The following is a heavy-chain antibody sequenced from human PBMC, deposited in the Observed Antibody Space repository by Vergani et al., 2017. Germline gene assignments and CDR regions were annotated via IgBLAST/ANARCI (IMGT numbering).Heavy chain of an antibody. Sequence: EVQLLESGGGLVQPGGSLRLSCAASGFTFSSYAMHWVRQAPGKGLEWVSGISWNSGSIGYADSVKGRFTISRDNAKNSLYLQMNSLGAEDTAVYYCAGVVRGVKVDYWGQGTLVTVSS. J-gene: IGHJ4*02. D-gene: IGHD3-10*01. CDR3: AGVVRGVKVDY. CDR1: GFTFSSYA. CDR2: ISWNSGSI. V-gene: IGHV3-9*01.